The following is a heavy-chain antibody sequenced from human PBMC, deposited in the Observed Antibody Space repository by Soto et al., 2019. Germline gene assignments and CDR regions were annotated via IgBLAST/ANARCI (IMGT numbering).Heavy chain of an antibody. J-gene: IGHJ5*02. CDR3: ARDMHAGFTHYFDP. V-gene: IGHV4-38-2*02. Sequence: SETLSLTCTVSNYSISSGYYWGWIRQSPGEGLEWIVSMYHSGTTYYNPSLKSRVTISIDTSKNQLSLKLTSMTSADTAVYFCARDMHAGFTHYFDPWGQGTLVTVSS. CDR1: NYSISSGYY. CDR2: MYHSGTT. D-gene: IGHD1-26*01.